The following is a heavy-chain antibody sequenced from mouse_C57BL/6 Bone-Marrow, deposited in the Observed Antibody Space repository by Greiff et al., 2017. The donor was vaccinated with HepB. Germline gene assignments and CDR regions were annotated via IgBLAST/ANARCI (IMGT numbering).Heavy chain of an antibody. CDR2: INPSTGGT. J-gene: IGHJ3*01. D-gene: IGHD4-1*01. V-gene: IGHV1-42*01. CDR3: ARLGSPWFAY. Sequence: EVQLVESGPELVKPGASVKISCKASGYSFTGYYMNWVKQSPEKSLEWIGEINPSTGGTTYNQKFKAKATLTVDKSSSTAYMQLKSLTSEDSAVYYCARLGSPWFAYWGQGTLVTVSA. CDR1: GYSFTGYY.